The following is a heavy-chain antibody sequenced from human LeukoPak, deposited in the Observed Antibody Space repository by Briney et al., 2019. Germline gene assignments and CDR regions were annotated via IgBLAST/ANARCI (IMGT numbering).Heavy chain of an antibody. Sequence: GGSLRLSCAASGFTFSNYGMNWVRQAPGKGLEWVSGITGRGENTYYADSVKGRFTISRDNSKNTLFLQMNSLRAEDTAVYYCATALRRYAIRPYDYWGQGTLVTVSS. V-gene: IGHV3-23*01. CDR3: ATALRRYAIRPYDY. CDR1: GFTFSNYG. D-gene: IGHD2-8*01. CDR2: ITGRGENT. J-gene: IGHJ4*02.